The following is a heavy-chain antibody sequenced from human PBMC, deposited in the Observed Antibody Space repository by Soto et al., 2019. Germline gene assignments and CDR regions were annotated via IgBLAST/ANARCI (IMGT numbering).Heavy chain of an antibody. CDR1: GFTFSSYE. CDR3: ARGSSSWANYYYYGMDV. J-gene: IGHJ6*02. CDR2: ISSSGSII. V-gene: IGHV3-48*03. D-gene: IGHD6-13*01. Sequence: GGSLRLSCAASGFTFSSYEMNWVRQAPGKGLEWVSYISSSGSIIYYADSVKGRFTISRDNAKNSLYLQMNSLRAEDTAVYYCARGSSSWANYYYYGMDVWGQGTTVTVSS.